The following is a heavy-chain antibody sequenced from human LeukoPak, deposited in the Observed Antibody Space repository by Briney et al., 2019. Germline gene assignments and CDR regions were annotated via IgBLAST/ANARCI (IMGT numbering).Heavy chain of an antibody. CDR1: GFTFSSYA. CDR2: ISSNGGST. V-gene: IGHV3-64D*06. CDR3: VKEAWSSFDY. J-gene: IGHJ4*02. D-gene: IGHD2-15*01. Sequence: GGSLRLSCSASGFTFSSYAMHWVRQAPGKGLEYVSAISSNGGSTYYADSVKGRFTISRDNSKNTLYLQMNSLRAEDTAVYYCVKEAWSSFDYWGQGTLVTVSS.